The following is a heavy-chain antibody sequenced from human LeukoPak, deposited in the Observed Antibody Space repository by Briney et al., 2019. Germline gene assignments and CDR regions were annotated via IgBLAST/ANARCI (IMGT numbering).Heavy chain of an antibody. CDR3: ARSPRVYDSSGHLHDAFDM. CDR2: IKSDGTNT. Sequence: GGSLRLSCAASGITFSSYWMHWVRQVPGKGLVWLSYIKSDGTNTGYADSVKGRFTVSRDNAKSTLYLEMNSLRGDDTAVYYCARSPRVYDSSGHLHDAFDMWGQGTMVTVSS. D-gene: IGHD3-22*01. CDR1: GITFSSYW. V-gene: IGHV3-74*01. J-gene: IGHJ3*02.